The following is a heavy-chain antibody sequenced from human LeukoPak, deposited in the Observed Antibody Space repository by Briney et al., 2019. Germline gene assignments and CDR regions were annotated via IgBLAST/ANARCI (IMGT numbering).Heavy chain of an antibody. Sequence: SVKVSCKASGGTFSSYAISWVRQAPGQGLEWMGRIIPILGIANYAQKFQGRVTITADKSTSTAYMELSSLRSEDTAVYYCATTLGWRVYNWNERARFDCWGQGTLVTVSS. CDR1: GGTFSSYA. D-gene: IGHD1-20*01. J-gene: IGHJ4*02. CDR2: IIPILGIA. CDR3: ATTLGWRVYNWNERARFDC. V-gene: IGHV1-69*04.